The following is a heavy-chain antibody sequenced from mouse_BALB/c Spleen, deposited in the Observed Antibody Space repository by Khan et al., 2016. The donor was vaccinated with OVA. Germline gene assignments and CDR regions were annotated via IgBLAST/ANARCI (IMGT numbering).Heavy chain of an antibody. CDR1: GYTFTSFT. CDR3: VRDGAYHRNDGWFAY. CDR2: INPSNGYT. V-gene: IGHV1-4*01. Sequence: QVQLQQSGAELARPGASVKMSCKASGYTFTSFTIHWIKKRPGQGLEWIGYINPSNGYTNYNQKFKDKATLTTEKSYTTAYQQLSSLTSDYSAVYNCVRDGAYHRNDGWFAYWGQGTLVTVSA. J-gene: IGHJ3*01. D-gene: IGHD2-14*01.